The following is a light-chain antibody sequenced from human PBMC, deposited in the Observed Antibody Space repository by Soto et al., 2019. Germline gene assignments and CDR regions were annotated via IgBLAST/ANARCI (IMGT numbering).Light chain of an antibody. J-gene: IGLJ1*01. V-gene: IGLV2-14*01. Sequence: QSVLTQPASGSGSPGQSITISCTGTGSDVGRYNYVSWYQQYPGKAPKLTIYDVSNRPLGVSNRFSGSKSGNTASLTISGLQAEDEADYYCCSSTSSSPYVFGTGTKLTVL. CDR3: CSSTSSSPYV. CDR2: DVS. CDR1: GSDVGRYNY.